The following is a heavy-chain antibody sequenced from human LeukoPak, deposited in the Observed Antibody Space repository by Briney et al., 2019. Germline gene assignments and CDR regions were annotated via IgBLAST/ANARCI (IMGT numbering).Heavy chain of an antibody. CDR3: AREYVVRGRLLVGYYYYYGMDV. CDR2: INHSGST. V-gene: IGHV4-34*01. Sequence: SETLSLTCAVSGGAFSGYYWSWIPQPPGKGLEWIGEINHSGSTNYNPSLKSRVTISVDTSKNQFSLKLSSVTAADTAVYYCAREYVVRGRLLVGYYYYYGMDVWGQGTTVTVSS. D-gene: IGHD3-10*01. CDR1: GGAFSGYY. J-gene: IGHJ6*02.